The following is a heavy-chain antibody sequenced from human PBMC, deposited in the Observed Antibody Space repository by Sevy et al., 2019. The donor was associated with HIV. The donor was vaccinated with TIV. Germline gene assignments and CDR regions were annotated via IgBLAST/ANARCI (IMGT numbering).Heavy chain of an antibody. CDR2: IYYSGST. CDR3: ARESPLGVEWELSRPQNWFDP. Sequence: SETLSLTCTVFGGSISSYYWNWIRQPPGKGLEWIGYIYYSGSTNYNPSLKSRVTISVDKSKNQFSLKLSSVTAADTAVYYCARESPLGVEWELSRPQNWFDPWGQGTLVTVSS. J-gene: IGHJ5*02. CDR1: GGSISSYY. D-gene: IGHD1-26*01. V-gene: IGHV4-59*01.